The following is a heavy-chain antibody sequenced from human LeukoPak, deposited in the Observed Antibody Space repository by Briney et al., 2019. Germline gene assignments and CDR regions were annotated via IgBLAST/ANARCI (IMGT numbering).Heavy chain of an antibody. J-gene: IGHJ4*02. D-gene: IGHD3-10*01. CDR2: INPNSGGT. CDR1: GYTFTGYY. V-gene: IGHV1-2*02. CDR3: ARRERITMVRGVITLVNDY. Sequence: ASVKVSCKAPGYTFTGYYMHWVRQAPGQGLEWMGWINPNSGGTNYAQKFQGRVTMTRDTSISTAHMEPSRLRSDDTAVYYCARRERITMVRGVITLVNDYWGQGTLVTVSS.